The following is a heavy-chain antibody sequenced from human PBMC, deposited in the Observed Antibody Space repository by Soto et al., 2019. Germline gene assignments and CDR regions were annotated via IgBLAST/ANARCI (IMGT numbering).Heavy chain of an antibody. CDR3: ARAGDANYYDSSGYQTWFDP. CDR1: GFTFSSYS. D-gene: IGHD3-22*01. V-gene: IGHV3-21*01. Sequence: GGSLRLSCASSGFTFSSYSMNWVRQAPGRGLECVSSISSSSSYIYYADSVKGRFTISRDNAKNSLYLQMNSLRAEDTAVYYCARAGDANYYDSSGYQTWFDPWGQGTLVTVSS. J-gene: IGHJ5*02. CDR2: ISSSSSYI.